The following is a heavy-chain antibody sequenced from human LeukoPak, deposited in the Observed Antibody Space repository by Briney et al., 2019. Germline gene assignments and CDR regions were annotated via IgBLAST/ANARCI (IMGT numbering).Heavy chain of an antibody. J-gene: IGHJ4*02. Sequence: SETLSLTCTVSGGSISSYYWSWIRQPPGKGLGWIGYIYYSGSTNYNPSLKSRVTISVDTSKNQFSLKLSSVTAADTAVYYCARARIKNRWLQFYYFDYWGQGTLVTVSS. CDR1: GGSISSYY. CDR3: ARARIKNRWLQFYYFDY. V-gene: IGHV4-59*01. CDR2: IYYSGST. D-gene: IGHD5-24*01.